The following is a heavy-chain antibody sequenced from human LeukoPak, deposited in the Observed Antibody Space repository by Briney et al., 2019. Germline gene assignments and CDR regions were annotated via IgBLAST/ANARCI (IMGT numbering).Heavy chain of an antibody. D-gene: IGHD6-19*01. CDR3: ARGTIAVAGPDY. Sequence: SETLSLTCTDSGCTISSYYWSWIRQPAGKGLEWIGRIYTRGSTNYNPSLKSRVTMSVDTSKNQFSLKLSSLTAADTAVYYCARGTIAVAGPDYWGQGTLVTVSS. CDR2: IYTRGST. J-gene: IGHJ4*02. CDR1: GCTISSYY. V-gene: IGHV4-4*07.